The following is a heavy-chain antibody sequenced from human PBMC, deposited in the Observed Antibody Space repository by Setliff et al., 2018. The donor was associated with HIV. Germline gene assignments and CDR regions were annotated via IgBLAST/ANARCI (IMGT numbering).Heavy chain of an antibody. J-gene: IGHJ3*02. V-gene: IGHV1-69*13. D-gene: IGHD3-22*01. Sequence: SVKVSCKASGDTFNSYAISWVRQAPGQGLEWMGGVIPIFGTANYAQKFQGRVTITADESTSTAYMELSSLRSEDTAVYYCAKDLEVYDNSGYYFDAFDIWGQGTMVTVSS. CDR1: GDTFNSYA. CDR2: VIPIFGTA. CDR3: AKDLEVYDNSGYYFDAFDI.